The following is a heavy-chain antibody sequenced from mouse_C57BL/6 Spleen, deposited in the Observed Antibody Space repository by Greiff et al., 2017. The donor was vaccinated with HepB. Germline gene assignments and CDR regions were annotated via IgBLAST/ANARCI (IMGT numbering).Heavy chain of an antibody. CDR2: IDPETGGT. J-gene: IGHJ1*03. CDR3: TRWDSKRYVDV. CDR1: GYTFTDYE. Sequence: QVQLQQSGAELVRPGASVTLSCKASGYTFTDYEMHWVKQTPVHGLEWIGAIDPETGGTAYNQKFKGKAILTADKSSSTAYMELRSLPSEDSAVYYCTRWDSKRYVDVWGTGTTVTVSS. D-gene: IGHD2-5*01. V-gene: IGHV1-15*01.